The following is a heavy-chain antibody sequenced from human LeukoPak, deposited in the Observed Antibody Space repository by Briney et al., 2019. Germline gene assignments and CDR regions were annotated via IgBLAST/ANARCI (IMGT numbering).Heavy chain of an antibody. V-gene: IGHV3-53*01. Sequence: QPGGSLRLSCAASGFTVSSNYMSWVRQAPGKGLEWVSVIYSGGNTYYADSAKGRFTISRDNSKNTLYLQMNSLRAEDTAVYYCARDRTPYYYGMDVWGQGTTVTVSS. CDR1: GFTVSSNY. J-gene: IGHJ6*02. CDR3: ARDRTPYYYGMDV. CDR2: IYSGGNT.